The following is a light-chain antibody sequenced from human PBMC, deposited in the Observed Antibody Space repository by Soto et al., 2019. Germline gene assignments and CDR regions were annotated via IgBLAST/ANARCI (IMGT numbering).Light chain of an antibody. J-gene: IGKJ4*01. CDR1: QDISSS. V-gene: IGKV1-9*01. CDR2: DAS. CDR3: QKYNSAPLT. Sequence: DIQLTQSPSFLSASVGDRVTITCRASQDISSSLAWYQQKPGKAPKLLIYDASTLQTGVPSRFRGSGSGTEFTLTISSLQPEDFATYYCQKYNSAPLTFGGGTKVEIK.